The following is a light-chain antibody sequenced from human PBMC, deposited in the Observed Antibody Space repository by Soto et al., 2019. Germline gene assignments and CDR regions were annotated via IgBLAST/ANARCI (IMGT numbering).Light chain of an antibody. CDR1: EKISSW. CDR3: QQYNSPSYT. V-gene: IGKV1-5*03. Sequence: DIQMTQSPSTLSASVGDRVTITCRASEKISSWLAWYQQKPGKAPKLLMYKSSSLESGVPSRFRCSGYGTEFTLTISSLQPDDFATYYCQQYNSPSYTFGQGTKLEIK. J-gene: IGKJ2*01. CDR2: KSS.